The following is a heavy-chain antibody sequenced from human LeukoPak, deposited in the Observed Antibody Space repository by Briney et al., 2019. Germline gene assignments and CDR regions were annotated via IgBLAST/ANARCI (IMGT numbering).Heavy chain of an antibody. Sequence: SETLSLTCTVSGGSISTYYWNWIRQPPGKGLEWIGYIYYSGSTNYNPSLKSRVTISVDTSKNQFSLKLSSVTAADTAVFYCARSMVRELASDYWGQGTLVTVSS. J-gene: IGHJ4*02. V-gene: IGHV4-59*08. CDR3: ARSMVRELASDY. D-gene: IGHD3-10*01. CDR1: GGSISTYY. CDR2: IYYSGST.